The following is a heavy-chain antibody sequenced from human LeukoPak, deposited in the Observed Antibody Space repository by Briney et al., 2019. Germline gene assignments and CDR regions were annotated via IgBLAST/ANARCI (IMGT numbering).Heavy chain of an antibody. J-gene: IGHJ1*01. V-gene: IGHV4-39*07. D-gene: IGHD6-19*01. CDR2: ISYSGNT. CDR3: AKDRGQWLVREEQGPMYFQH. Sequence: SETLSLTCTVSGDSISSWSYYWGWIRQPPGKGLEWIGSISYSGNTYYNPSLKSRVTISVDTSKNQFSLKLNSVTAADTAVYYCAKDRGQWLVREEQGPMYFQHWGQGTLVTVSS. CDR1: GDSISSWSYY.